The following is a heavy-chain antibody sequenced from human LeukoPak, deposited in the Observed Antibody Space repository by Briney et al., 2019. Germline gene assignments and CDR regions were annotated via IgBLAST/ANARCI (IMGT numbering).Heavy chain of an antibody. Sequence: SETLSLTCTVSGGSITSYYWSWIRQPPGKGLEWIGYIYYSGNTNYNPSLKSRVTISVDTSKNQFSLKLSSVTAVDTAVYYCARVKHEAVGSGWYSDWGQGTLVSVSS. V-gene: IGHV4-59*01. CDR1: GGSITSYY. D-gene: IGHD6-13*01. CDR3: ARVKHEAVGSGWYSD. CDR2: IYYSGNT. J-gene: IGHJ4*02.